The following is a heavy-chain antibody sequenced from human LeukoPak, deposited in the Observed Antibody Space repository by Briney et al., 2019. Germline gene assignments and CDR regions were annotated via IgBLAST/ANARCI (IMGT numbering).Heavy chain of an antibody. CDR2: MNPNSGNT. J-gene: IGHJ3*02. V-gene: IGHV1-8*01. CDR3: ARGIRGSWWLRASDAFDI. CDR1: GYTFTSYD. Sequence: WASLKVSCKASGYTFTSYDINWVRQAPGQGLEWMGCMNPNSGNTGYAQKFQGRVTMTRNTSISTAYMELSSLRSEDTAVYYCARGIRGSWWLRASDAFDIWGQGTMVTVSS. D-gene: IGHD3-16*01.